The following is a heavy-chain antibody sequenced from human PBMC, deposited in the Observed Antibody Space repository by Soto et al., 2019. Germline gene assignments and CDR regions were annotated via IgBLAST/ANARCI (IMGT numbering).Heavy chain of an antibody. CDR1: GFTFSTYA. CDR2: ISVSGDST. CDR3: ATRHLPYCSGGTCNPFDF. J-gene: IGHJ4*02. D-gene: IGHD2-15*01. V-gene: IGHV3-23*01. Sequence: GGSLILSCAASGFTFSTYAMNWVRQAPGKGLEWVSTISVSGDSTYYADSVKGRFAISRDNSKNTLYLQMNSLRAEDTAMYYCATRHLPYCSGGTCNPFDFWGQGALVTVSS.